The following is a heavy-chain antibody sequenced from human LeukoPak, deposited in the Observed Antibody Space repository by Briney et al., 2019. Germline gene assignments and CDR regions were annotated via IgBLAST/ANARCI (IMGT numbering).Heavy chain of an antibody. CDR1: GFSFSGYA. CDR3: AKDGLYYDDSTHIYYFDY. V-gene: IGHV3-23*01. Sequence: PGGSLRLSCVASGFSFSGYAMAWVRQAPGKGLEWVSAITSSGGGGVTYYADSAKGRFTISRDNSKNTLYLQMNNLRAEDTARYYCAKDGLYYDDSTHIYYFDYWGQGTLVAVSS. CDR2: ITSSGGGGVT. D-gene: IGHD3-22*01. J-gene: IGHJ4*02.